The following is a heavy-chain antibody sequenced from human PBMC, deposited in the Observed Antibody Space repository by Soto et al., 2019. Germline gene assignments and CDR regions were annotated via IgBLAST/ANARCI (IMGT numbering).Heavy chain of an antibody. D-gene: IGHD6-6*01. CDR3: ARDPGYSSCAY. Sequence: SGGGLGQPGGSLRLSCAASGFSFSGSWMSWVRQAPGRGLEFVANINQDGSVKYYVDSVKGRFTISRDNAKNSVFLQMNGLRDADSGVYYCARDPGYSSCAYWGQGTLVTVTS. CDR2: INQDGSVK. CDR1: GFSFSGSW. J-gene: IGHJ4*02. V-gene: IGHV3-7*01.